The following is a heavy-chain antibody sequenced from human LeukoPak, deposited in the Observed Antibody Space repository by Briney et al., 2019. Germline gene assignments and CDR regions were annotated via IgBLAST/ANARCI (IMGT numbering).Heavy chain of an antibody. Sequence: SETLSLTCAVYGGSFSGYYWSWIRQPPGKGLEWIGEINHSGSTNYNPSLKSRVTISVDTSKNQFSLKLSSVTAADTAVYYCARGLVGDRIAAGKFDYWGQGTLVTVSP. CDR1: GGSFSGYY. CDR3: ARGLVGDRIAAGKFDY. CDR2: INHSGST. V-gene: IGHV4-34*01. D-gene: IGHD6-13*01. J-gene: IGHJ4*02.